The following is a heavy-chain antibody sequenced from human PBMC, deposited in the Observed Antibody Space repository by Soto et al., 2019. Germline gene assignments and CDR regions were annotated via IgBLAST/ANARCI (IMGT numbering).Heavy chain of an antibody. V-gene: IGHV1-8*01. CDR3: ARGTGGDFWSGYSYYYYYGMDV. CDR2: MNPNSGNT. Sequence: ASVKVSCKASGYTFTSYDINWVRQATGQGLEWMGWMNPNSGNTGYAQKFQGRVTMTRNTSISTAYMELSSLRSEDTAVYYCARGTGGDFWSGYSYYYYYGMDVWGQGTTVTVSS. CDR1: GYTFTSYD. J-gene: IGHJ6*02. D-gene: IGHD3-3*01.